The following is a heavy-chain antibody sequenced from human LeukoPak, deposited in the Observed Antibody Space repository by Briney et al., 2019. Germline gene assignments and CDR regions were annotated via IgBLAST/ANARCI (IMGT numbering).Heavy chain of an antibody. CDR1: GYTFTSYY. Sequence: ASVKVSCKASGYTFTSYYMHWVRQAPGQGLEWMGIINPSGGSTSYAQKFQGRVTMTRDTSTSTVYMELSSLRSEDTAAYYCAREESDYYDSSGPWFDPWGQGTLVTVSS. V-gene: IGHV1-46*01. D-gene: IGHD3-22*01. CDR2: INPSGGST. CDR3: AREESDYYDSSGPWFDP. J-gene: IGHJ5*02.